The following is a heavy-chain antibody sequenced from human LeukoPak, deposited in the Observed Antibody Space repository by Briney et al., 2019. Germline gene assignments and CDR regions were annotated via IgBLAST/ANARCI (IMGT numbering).Heavy chain of an antibody. CDR2: INNHDGNT. J-gene: IGHJ6*03. CDR3: ARGGSWFGEFRWWYMDV. V-gene: IGHV3-23*01. CDR1: GFTFRKYV. D-gene: IGHD3-10*01. Sequence: GGSLRLSCAASGFTFRKYVMTWVRQAPGKGLEWVSGINNHDGNTYNADSVKGRFIISRDNSKNTVYLQMNRLRAEDTAVYYCARGGSWFGEFRWWYMDVWGKGTTVTISS.